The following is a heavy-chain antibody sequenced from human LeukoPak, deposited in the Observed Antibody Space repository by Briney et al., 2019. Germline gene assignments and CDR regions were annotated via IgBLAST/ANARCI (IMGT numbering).Heavy chain of an antibody. Sequence: PSETLSLTCTVSGGSISSYYWSWIRQPAGKGLVWIGIIYTSWSTNYNPSLKSRVTMSVDTSKNQFSLELSSVTAKDTGLYYSARAAERRYCSGRSCYDWFDPWGQGTVVTVSS. CDR2: IYTSWST. CDR3: ARAAERRYCSGRSCYDWFDP. J-gene: IGHJ5*02. V-gene: IGHV4-4*07. D-gene: IGHD2-15*01. CDR1: GGSISSYY.